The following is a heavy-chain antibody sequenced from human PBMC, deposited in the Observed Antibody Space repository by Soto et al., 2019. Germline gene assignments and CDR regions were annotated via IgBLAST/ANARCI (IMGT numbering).Heavy chain of an antibody. CDR3: ARTTIVATINGYYYYYMDV. CDR2: ISAYNGNT. CDR1: GYTFTSYG. V-gene: IGHV1-18*01. Sequence: QVQLVQSGAEVKKPGASVKVSCKASGYTFTSYGISWVRQAPGQGLEWMGWISAYNGNTNYAQKLQGRVTMTTDTSTSTAYMELRSLRSDDTAVYYCARTTIVATINGYYYYYMDVWGKGTTVTVSS. J-gene: IGHJ6*03. D-gene: IGHD5-12*01.